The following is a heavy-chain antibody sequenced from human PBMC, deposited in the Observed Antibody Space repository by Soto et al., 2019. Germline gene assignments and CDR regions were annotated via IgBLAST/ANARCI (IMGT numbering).Heavy chain of an antibody. D-gene: IGHD3-3*01. J-gene: IGHJ4*02. V-gene: IGHV4-31*03. CDR1: SGSINNGNYY. Sequence: PSETLSLTCTVSSGSINNGNYYWSWVRQHPGKGLEWIGHIFYSGSTNYNPSLKSRVTISVDTSKNQFSLNLSSVTAADTAVYYCAKAFDFWSAYYLGYWGQGTLVTVSS. CDR2: IFYSGST. CDR3: AKAFDFWSAYYLGY.